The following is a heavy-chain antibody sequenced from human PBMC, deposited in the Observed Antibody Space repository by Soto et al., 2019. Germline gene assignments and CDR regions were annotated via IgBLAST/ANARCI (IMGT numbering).Heavy chain of an antibody. CDR2: IIPILGIA. J-gene: IGHJ6*02. CDR1: GGTFSSYT. Sequence: QVQLVQSGAEVKKPGSSVKVSCKASGGTFSSYTISWVRQAPGQGLEWMGRIIPILGIANYAQKFQGRVTTTADKSTSTAYMGLSSLRSEDTAVYYCARDPPPITRIRRDFEEGMDVWGQGTTVTVSS. V-gene: IGHV1-69*08. D-gene: IGHD3-22*01. CDR3: ARDPPPITRIRRDFEEGMDV.